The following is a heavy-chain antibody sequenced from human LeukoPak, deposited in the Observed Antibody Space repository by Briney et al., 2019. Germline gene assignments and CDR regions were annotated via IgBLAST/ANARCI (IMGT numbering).Heavy chain of an antibody. D-gene: IGHD6-6*01. V-gene: IGHV3-21*01. J-gene: IGHJ4*02. CDR3: ARDLFSSSSRSED. CDR2: ISSSSSYI. Sequence: PGGSLRLSCAASGFTFSTYSMNWVRQAPGKGLEWLSSISSSSSYIYYADSVKGRFTISRDNAKNSVYLQMNSLRAEDTALYYCARDLFSSSSRSEDWGQGTLVTVSS. CDR1: GFTFSTYS.